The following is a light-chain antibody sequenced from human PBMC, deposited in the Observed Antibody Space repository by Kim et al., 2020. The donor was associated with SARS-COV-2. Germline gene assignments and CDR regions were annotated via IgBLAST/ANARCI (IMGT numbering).Light chain of an antibody. J-gene: IGLJ3*02. CDR3: SSDTSSSTRV. V-gene: IGLV2-14*03. CDR1: SSDVGGYNY. Sequence: GQSITISCTGTSSDVGGYNYVSWYQQHPGKAPKLMIYDGSNRPAGVSNRFAGSKSGNTASLTISGLQAEDEADYYCSSDTSSSTRVFGGGTKVTVL. CDR2: DGS.